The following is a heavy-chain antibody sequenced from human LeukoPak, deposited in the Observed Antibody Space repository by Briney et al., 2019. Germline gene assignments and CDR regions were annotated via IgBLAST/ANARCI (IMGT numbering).Heavy chain of an antibody. CDR2: ISRSGDNT. D-gene: IGHD6-6*01. CDR3: TRDSSTSGSRVAFDV. J-gene: IGHJ3*01. Sequence: GGSLRLSYAASGFTFRNYALHWVRQAPWRGLEYISAISRSGDNTYYANSVKGRFTISRDNSKNMMYLQMRSVRADDMAVYYCTRDSSTSGSRVAFDVWGQGTMVSVSS. CDR1: GFTFRNYA. V-gene: IGHV3-64*01.